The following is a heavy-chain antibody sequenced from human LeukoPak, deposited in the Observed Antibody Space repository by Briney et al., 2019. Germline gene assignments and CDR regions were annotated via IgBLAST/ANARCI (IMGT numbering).Heavy chain of an antibody. D-gene: IGHD3-16*02. V-gene: IGHV4-59*01. J-gene: IGHJ4*02. CDR2: IYYSGST. Sequence: SETLSLTCTVSGGSISRYYWSWIRQPPGKGLEWIGYIYYSGSTNYNPSLKSRVTISVDTSKNQFSLKLSSVTAADTAVYYCARGPMITFGGVILYYFDYWGQGTLVTVSS. CDR3: ARGPMITFGGVILYYFDY. CDR1: GGSISRYY.